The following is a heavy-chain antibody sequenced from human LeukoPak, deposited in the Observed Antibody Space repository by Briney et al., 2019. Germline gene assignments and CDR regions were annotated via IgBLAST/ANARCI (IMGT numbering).Heavy chain of an antibody. CDR1: GYTFTSYD. V-gene: IGHV1-8*03. CDR2: MNPNSGNT. D-gene: IGHD3-3*01. Sequence: ASVKVSCKASGYTFTSYDISWVRQATGQGLEWMGWMNPNSGNTGYAQKFQGRVTITRNTSISTAYMELSSLRSEDTAVYYCARGGDFWSGHRGYAFDIWGQGTMVTVSS. CDR3: ARGGDFWSGHRGYAFDI. J-gene: IGHJ3*02.